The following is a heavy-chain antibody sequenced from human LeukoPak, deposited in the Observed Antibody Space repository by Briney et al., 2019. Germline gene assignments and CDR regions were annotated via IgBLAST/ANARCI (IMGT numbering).Heavy chain of an antibody. V-gene: IGHV3-21*01. J-gene: IGHJ4*02. CDR1: GFTFSSYS. Sequence: PGGSLRLSCAASGFTFSSYSMSWVRQAPGKGLEWVSSISSSSSYIYYADSVKGRFTISRDNAKNSLYLQMNSLRAEDTAVYYCARHGRHSYGYGRGSHDYWGQGTLVTVSS. CDR3: ARHGRHSYGYGRGSHDY. CDR2: ISSSSSYI. D-gene: IGHD5-18*01.